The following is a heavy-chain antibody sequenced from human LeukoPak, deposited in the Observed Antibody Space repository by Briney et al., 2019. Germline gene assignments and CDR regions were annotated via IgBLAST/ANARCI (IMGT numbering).Heavy chain of an antibody. CDR2: IYSGGST. J-gene: IGHJ4*02. D-gene: IGHD5-18*01. V-gene: IGHV3-66*02. Sequence: GGSLRLSCAASGFTVSSNYMSWVRQAPGKGLEWVSVIYSGGSTYYAYSVKGRFTISRDNSKNTLYLQMNSLRAEDTAVYYCARLRRGYSDYWGQGTLVTVSS. CDR3: ARLRRGYSDY. CDR1: GFTVSSNY.